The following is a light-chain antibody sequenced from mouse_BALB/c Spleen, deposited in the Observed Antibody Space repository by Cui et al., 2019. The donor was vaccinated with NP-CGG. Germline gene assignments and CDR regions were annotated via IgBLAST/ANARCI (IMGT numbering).Light chain of an antibody. Sequence: QDVVTHEYAPTTSPGETVTLTCRSSTGAVTTSNYANWVQEKPDHLFTGLIGGTNNRAPGVPARFSGSLIGDKAALTITGAQTEDEAIYFCALWYSNHWVFGGGTKLTVL. V-gene: IGLV1*01. CDR1: TGAVTTSNY. J-gene: IGLJ1*01. CDR2: GTN. CDR3: ALWYSNHWV.